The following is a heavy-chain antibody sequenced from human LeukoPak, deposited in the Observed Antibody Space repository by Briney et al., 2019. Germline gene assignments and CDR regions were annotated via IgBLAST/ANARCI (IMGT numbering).Heavy chain of an antibody. CDR2: ISAYNGNT. J-gene: IGHJ6*02. Sequence: ASVKVSCKASGYTFTSYGISWVRQAPGQGLEWMGWISAYNGNTNYAQKLQGRVTMTRDTSTSTVYMELSSLRSEDTAVYYCAREVYGQDYGMDVWGQGTTVTVSS. D-gene: IGHD2/OR15-2a*01. V-gene: IGHV1-18*01. CDR1: GYTFTSYG. CDR3: AREVYGQDYGMDV.